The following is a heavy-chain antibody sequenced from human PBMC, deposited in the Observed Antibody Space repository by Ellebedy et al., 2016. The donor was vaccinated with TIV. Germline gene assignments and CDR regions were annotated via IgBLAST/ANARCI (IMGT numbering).Heavy chain of an antibody. Sequence: GESLKISCAGSGFTFSAYIIHWVRQAPGKGLEWVSSSGSSTSNYADSARGRFTISRDNAENSVYLQVNSLRVEETAMYFCARAYEFCRTGSCYNYAFDVWGQGTMVTVSS. CDR3: ARAYEFCRTGSCYNYAFDV. J-gene: IGHJ3*01. CDR2: SGSSTS. D-gene: IGHD2-15*01. CDR1: GFTFSAYI. V-gene: IGHV3-69-1*01.